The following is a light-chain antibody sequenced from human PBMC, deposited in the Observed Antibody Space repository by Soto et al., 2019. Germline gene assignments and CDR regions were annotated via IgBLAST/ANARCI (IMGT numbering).Light chain of an antibody. CDR1: SSDIGAYTY. CDR3: SSYTTSTTQV. CDR2: EVS. V-gene: IGLV2-14*01. Sequence: QSALTQPASVSGSPGQSITISCTGTSSDIGAYTYVSWYQQHPGKAPKLMIYEVSNRPSGVSNRFSGSKSGNTASLTISGLQAEDEAHYYCSSYTTSTTQVFGTGTKVTVL. J-gene: IGLJ1*01.